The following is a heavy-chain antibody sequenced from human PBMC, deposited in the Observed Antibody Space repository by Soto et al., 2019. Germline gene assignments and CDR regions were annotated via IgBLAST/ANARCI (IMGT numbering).Heavy chain of an antibody. D-gene: IGHD1-26*01. V-gene: IGHV3-74*01. CDR3: ARAPRGDTSGYSRFWFDP. Sequence: GGSLRLSCDASGFTFSSYWMHWVRQAPGKGLVWVSRINSDGSSTSYADPVKGRFTISRDNGKNTVYLQMNSLRDEDTAVYYCARAPRGDTSGYSRFWFDPWGQGTLVTVSS. CDR1: GFTFSSYW. J-gene: IGHJ5*02. CDR2: INSDGSST.